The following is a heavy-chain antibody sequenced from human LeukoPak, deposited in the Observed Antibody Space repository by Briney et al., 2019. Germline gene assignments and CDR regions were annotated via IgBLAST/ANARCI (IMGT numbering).Heavy chain of an antibody. Sequence: GGTLRLSCAASGFTFTTYGMSWVRQAPGKGLEWVSAISGSGVSTYYAASVKGRFTISRDNAKNSLYLQMNSLRAEDTAVYYCARDAYCGGDCNNWLDPWGQGTLVTVSS. CDR2: ISGSGVST. V-gene: IGHV3-23*01. J-gene: IGHJ5*02. CDR1: GFTFTTYG. D-gene: IGHD2-21*02. CDR3: ARDAYCGGDCNNWLDP.